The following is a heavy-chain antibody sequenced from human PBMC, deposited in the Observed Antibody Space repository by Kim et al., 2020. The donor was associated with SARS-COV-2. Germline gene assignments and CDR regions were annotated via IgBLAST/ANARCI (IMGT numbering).Heavy chain of an antibody. CDR3: ARASGPTFDY. D-gene: IGHD5-12*01. CDR2: I. V-gene: IGHV3-11*04. J-gene: IGHJ4*02. Sequence: INYADSVKGRFTISGDNAKNSLYLQMNSLRAEDTAVYYCARASGPTFDYWGQGTLVTVSS.